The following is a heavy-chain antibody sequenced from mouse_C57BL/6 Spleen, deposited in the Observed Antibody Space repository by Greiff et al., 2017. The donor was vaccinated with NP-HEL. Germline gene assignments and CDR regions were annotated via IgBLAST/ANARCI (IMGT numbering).Heavy chain of an antibody. Sequence: EVMLVESGGGLVKPGGSLKLSCAASGFTFSSYAMSWVRQTPEKRLEWVATISDGGSYTYYPDNVKGRFTISRDNAKNNLYLQMSHLKSEDTAMYYCARAGYYGSSRYFDVWGTGTTVTVSS. CDR2: ISDGGSYT. CDR3: ARAGYYGSSRYFDV. V-gene: IGHV5-4*03. CDR1: GFTFSSYA. D-gene: IGHD1-1*01. J-gene: IGHJ1*03.